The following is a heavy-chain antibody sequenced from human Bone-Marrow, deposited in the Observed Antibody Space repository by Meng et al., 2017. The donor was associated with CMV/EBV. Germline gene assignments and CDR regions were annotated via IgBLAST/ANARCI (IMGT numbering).Heavy chain of an antibody. CDR1: GFTFSAYY. D-gene: IGHD6-13*01. V-gene: IGHV3-11*04. Sequence: GGSLRLSCEVSGFTFSAYYMSWIRQAPGKGLEWISYISRNTTTIQYADSVRGRFTISRDNAKNSLFLQMNSLRAEDTAVYYCARIDSSLEHCYWGQGTLDTVSS. CDR3: ARIDSSLEHCY. J-gene: IGHJ4*02. CDR2: ISRNTTTI.